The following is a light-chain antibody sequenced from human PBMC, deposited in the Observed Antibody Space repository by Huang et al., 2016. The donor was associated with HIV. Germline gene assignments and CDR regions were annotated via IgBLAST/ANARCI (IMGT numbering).Light chain of an antibody. V-gene: IGKV1-16*02. CDR3: QQYNSYPIT. CDR2: GAS. Sequence: DIQMTQSPSSLSASIGDRVTITCRASQDISNYLAWFQQKPGKAPESLIYGASSLESGVPSKCSGSGSGTDFTLTISSLQPEDVATYYCQQYNSYPITFGPGTKVDIK. CDR1: QDISNY. J-gene: IGKJ3*01.